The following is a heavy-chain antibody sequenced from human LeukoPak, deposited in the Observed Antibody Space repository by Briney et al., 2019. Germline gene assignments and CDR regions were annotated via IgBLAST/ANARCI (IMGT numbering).Heavy chain of an antibody. V-gene: IGHV4-59*01. CDR1: GGSISSYY. J-gene: IGHJ3*02. D-gene: IGHD2-15*01. CDR3: ARACSGGSCWKAFGI. CDR2: IYYSGST. Sequence: SETLSLTCTVSGGSISSYYWSWIRQPPGKGLEWIGYIYYSGSTNYNPSLKGRVTISVDTSKNQFSLKLSSVTAADTAVYYCARACSGGSCWKAFGIWGQGTMVTVSS.